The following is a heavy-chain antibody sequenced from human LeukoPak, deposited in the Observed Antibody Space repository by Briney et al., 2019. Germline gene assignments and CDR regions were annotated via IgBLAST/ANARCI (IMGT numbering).Heavy chain of an antibody. CDR3: ARDVTILRGVPFDP. J-gene: IGHJ5*02. D-gene: IGHD3-10*01. CDR2: IYTSGTT. V-gene: IGHV4-61*09. Sequence: PSETLSLTCTVSGDSISSGRFYWSWIRRPAGKGLEWLGHIYTSGTTNYNPSLKSRVTISVDTSKNQFSLRLNPVTAADTAVYYCARDVTILRGVPFDPWGQGSLVIVSS. CDR1: GDSISSGRFY.